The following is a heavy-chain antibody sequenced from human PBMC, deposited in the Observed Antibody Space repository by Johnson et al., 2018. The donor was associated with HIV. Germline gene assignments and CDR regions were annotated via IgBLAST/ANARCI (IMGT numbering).Heavy chain of an antibody. CDR2: ISSNGGST. V-gene: IGHV3-64*01. CDR3: AREESSPGGVAFDI. D-gene: IGHD3-16*01. Sequence: VQLVESGGGLVQPGGSLRLSCVASGFTFSRYAIHWVRQAPGKGLEYVSGISSNGGSTYYAHSVKGRFIISRDNSKNTLYLQMGSLRAEDMAVYYCAREESSPGGVAFDIWGKGTMVTVSS. J-gene: IGHJ3*02. CDR1: GFTFSRYA.